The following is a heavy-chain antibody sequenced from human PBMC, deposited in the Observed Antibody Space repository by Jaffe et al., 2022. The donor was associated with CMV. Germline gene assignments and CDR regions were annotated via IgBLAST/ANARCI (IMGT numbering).Heavy chain of an antibody. CDR3: ARHDVPKDYDFWSGPRGYYGMDV. V-gene: IGHV5-51*01. CDR2: IYPGDSDT. CDR1: GYSFTSYW. Sequence: EVQLVQSGAEVKKPGESLKISCKGSGYSFTSYWIGWVRQMPGKGLEWMGIIYPGDSDTRYSPSFQGQVTISADKSISTAYLQWSSLKASDTAMYYCARHDVPKDYDFWSGPRGYYGMDVWGQGTTVTVSS. J-gene: IGHJ6*02. D-gene: IGHD3-3*01.